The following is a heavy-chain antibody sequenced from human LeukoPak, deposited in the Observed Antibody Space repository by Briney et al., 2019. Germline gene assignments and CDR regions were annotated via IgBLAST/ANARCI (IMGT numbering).Heavy chain of an antibody. Sequence: ASVKVSCKVSGYTLTELSMHWVRQAPGKGLEWMGVINPSGGSTSYAQKFQGRVTMTRDTSTSTVYMELSSLRSDDTAVYYCATKGDGYCRSTNCQGAFDFWGQGSMVIVSS. CDR2: INPSGGST. V-gene: IGHV1-46*01. D-gene: IGHD2-2*01. CDR1: GYTLTELS. J-gene: IGHJ3*01. CDR3: ATKGDGYCRSTNCQGAFDF.